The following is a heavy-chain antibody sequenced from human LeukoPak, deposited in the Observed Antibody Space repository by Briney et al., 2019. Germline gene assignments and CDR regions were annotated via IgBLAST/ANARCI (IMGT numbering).Heavy chain of an antibody. D-gene: IGHD5-12*01. J-gene: IGHJ4*02. CDR1: GFTLSTSW. CDR2: IKKDGSES. V-gene: IGHV3-7*03. Sequence: PGGSLRLSCAASGFTLSTSWMSWVRQVPGKGLEWVANIKKDGSESYYVDYVKGRFTISRDNAKNSLYLQMNSLRAEDTAMYYCARGRYSGTTFYFDYWGQGTLVTVSS. CDR3: ARGRYSGTTFYFDY.